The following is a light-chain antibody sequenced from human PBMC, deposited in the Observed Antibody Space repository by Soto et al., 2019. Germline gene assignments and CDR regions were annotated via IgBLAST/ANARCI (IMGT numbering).Light chain of an antibody. J-gene: IGKJ4*01. CDR1: QGIKSA. Sequence: AIQLTQSPSSLSASVGDRVTITCRASQGIKSALAWYQQKPGKAPKLLIYDASSLESGVPSRFTGSESGTDFTLTISSLQPEDFATYYCHQFTSYPLTFGGGTKVEIK. CDR2: DAS. CDR3: HQFTSYPLT. V-gene: IGKV1-13*02.